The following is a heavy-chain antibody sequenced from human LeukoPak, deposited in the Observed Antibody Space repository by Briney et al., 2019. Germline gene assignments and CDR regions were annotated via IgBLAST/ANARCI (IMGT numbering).Heavy chain of an antibody. CDR3: AREGCSGGSCYRNWFDP. Sequence: ASVKVSCKASGYTFTSYYMHWVRQAPGQGREWMGIINPSGGSTSYAQKFQGRVTMTRDTSTSTVYMELSSLRSEDTPVYYCAREGCSGGSCYRNWFDPWGQGTLVTVSS. J-gene: IGHJ5*02. D-gene: IGHD2-15*01. V-gene: IGHV1-46*01. CDR2: INPSGGST. CDR1: GYTFTSYY.